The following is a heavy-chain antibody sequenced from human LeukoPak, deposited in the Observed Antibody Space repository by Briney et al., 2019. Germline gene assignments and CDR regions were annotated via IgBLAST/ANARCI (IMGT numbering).Heavy chain of an antibody. CDR3: ARGIRYSYGYVADDY. J-gene: IGHJ4*02. D-gene: IGHD5-18*01. CDR1: GYTFTGYY. V-gene: IGHV1-2*02. CDR2: INPNSGGT. Sequence: GASVKVSCKASGYTFTGYYMHWVRQAPGQGLEWMGWINPNSGGTNYAQKFQGRVTMTRDTSISTAYMELSRLRSDDTAVYYCARGIRYSYGYVADDYWGQGTLVTVSS.